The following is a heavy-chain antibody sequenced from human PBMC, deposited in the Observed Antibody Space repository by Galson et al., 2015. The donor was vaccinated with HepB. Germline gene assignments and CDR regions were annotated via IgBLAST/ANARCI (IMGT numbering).Heavy chain of an antibody. Sequence: LTCTVSGGSISSYYWSWIRQPPGKGLEWIGYIYYSGSTNYNPSLKSRVTISVDTSKNQFSLKLSSVTAADTAVYYCARITWDGYSYGYIDYWGQGTLVTVSS. CDR3: ARITWDGYSYGYIDY. D-gene: IGHD5-18*01. J-gene: IGHJ4*02. V-gene: IGHV4-59*08. CDR2: IYYSGST. CDR1: GGSISSYY.